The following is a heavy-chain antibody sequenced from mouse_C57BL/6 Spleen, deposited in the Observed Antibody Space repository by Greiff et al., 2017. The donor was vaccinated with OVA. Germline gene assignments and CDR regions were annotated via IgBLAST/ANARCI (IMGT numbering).Heavy chain of an antibody. CDR1: GYTFTSYW. CDR2: IDPSDSYT. Sequence: QVQLKQPGAELVKPGASVKLSCKASGYTFTSYWMQWVKQRPGQGLEWIGEIDPSDSYTNYNQKFKGKATLTVDTSSRPAYMQLSSLPSEDSAVDDGERRGGWDVYYAMDYGGQGTSVTVSS. V-gene: IGHV1-50*01. CDR3: ERRGGWDVYYAMDY. J-gene: IGHJ4*01. D-gene: IGHD4-1*01.